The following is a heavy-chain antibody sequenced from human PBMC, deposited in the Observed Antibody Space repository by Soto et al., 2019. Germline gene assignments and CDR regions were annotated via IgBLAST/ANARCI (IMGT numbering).Heavy chain of an antibody. J-gene: IGHJ6*02. D-gene: IGHD5-18*01. CDR3: ASSATTLGYSYAGIGFLGGDYYYGMDV. CDR1: GGSISSGGYY. V-gene: IGHV4-39*07. CDR2: INHSGST. Sequence: SETLSLTCTVSGGSISSGGYYWSWIRQPPGKGLEWIGEINHSGSTNYNPSLKSRVTISVDTSKNQFSLKLSSVTAADTAVYYCASSATTLGYSYAGIGFLGGDYYYGMDVWGQGTTVTVS.